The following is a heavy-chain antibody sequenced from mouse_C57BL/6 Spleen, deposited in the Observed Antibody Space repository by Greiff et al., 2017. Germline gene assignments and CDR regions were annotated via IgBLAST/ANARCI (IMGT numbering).Heavy chain of an antibody. CDR3: ARLTEHAWFAY. D-gene: IGHD4-1*01. CDR2: LSGGGGNT. Sequence: EVNVVESGGGLVKPGGSLKLSCAASGFTFSSYTMSWVRQTQEQRLEWVATLSGGGGNTYYPDSVKGRCTSYRDNAKNNLYLQMSSLWSEDTAVYYCARLTEHAWFAYWGQGTLVTVSA. CDR1: GFTFSSYT. J-gene: IGHJ3*01. V-gene: IGHV5-9*04.